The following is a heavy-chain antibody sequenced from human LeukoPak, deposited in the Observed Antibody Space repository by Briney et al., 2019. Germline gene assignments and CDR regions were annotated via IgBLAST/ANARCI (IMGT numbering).Heavy chain of an antibody. D-gene: IGHD5-24*01. CDR2: INPDGGNT. V-gene: IGHV1-46*01. CDR3: ARIRDGYNDAYDV. CDR1: GYTFTNSY. Sequence: ASVKVSCKASGYTFTNSYIHWVRQAPGQVLEWMGLINPDGGNTNYAQNFQGRVTLTRDTSTSTVYMELSSLRSEDTAIYYCARIRDGYNDAYDVWGQGTVVTVPS. J-gene: IGHJ3*01.